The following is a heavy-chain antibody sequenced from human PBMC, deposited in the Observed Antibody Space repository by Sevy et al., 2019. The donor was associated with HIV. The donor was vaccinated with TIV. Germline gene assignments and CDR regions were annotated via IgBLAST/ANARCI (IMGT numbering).Heavy chain of an antibody. CDR3: ARGEYSDSRGDYNDAFDI. V-gene: IGHV3-7*04. Sequence: GGSLRLSCAASGFTFSNYWMSWVRQAPGKGLEWVGNIKPDGGEKYYVDSVKGRFTISRDNAKNSRYLQMNSLRGGDKAVYYYARGEYSDSRGDYNDAFDIWGQGTMVTVSS. D-gene: IGHD3-22*01. CDR2: IKPDGGEK. J-gene: IGHJ3*02. CDR1: GFTFSNYW.